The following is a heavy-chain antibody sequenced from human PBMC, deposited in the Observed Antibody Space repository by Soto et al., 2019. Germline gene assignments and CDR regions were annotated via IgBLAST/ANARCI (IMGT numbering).Heavy chain of an antibody. CDR3: ARTVRDSSSPNFDY. D-gene: IGHD6-6*01. CDR2: IIPILGIA. V-gene: IGHV1-69*02. Sequence: QVQLVQSGAEVKKPGSSVKVSCKASGGTFSSYTISWVRQAPGQGLEGMGRIIPILGIANYAQKFQGRVTITAEKSTSTAYVELSSLRSEDAAVYSCARTVRDSSSPNFDYWGQGTLVTVSS. CDR1: GGTFSSYT. J-gene: IGHJ4*02.